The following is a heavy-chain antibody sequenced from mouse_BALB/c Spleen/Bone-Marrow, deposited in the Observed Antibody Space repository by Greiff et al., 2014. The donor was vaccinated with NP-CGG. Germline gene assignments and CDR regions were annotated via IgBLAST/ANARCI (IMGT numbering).Heavy chain of an antibody. J-gene: IGHJ2*01. CDR2: IDPANGNT. D-gene: IGHD2-14*01. V-gene: IGHV14-3*02. CDR1: GFNIKDTY. Sequence: VQLQQSGTELVKPGASVKLSCTASGFNIKDTYMHWVKQRPEQGLDWIGRIDPANGNTKYDPKFQGKATITADTSSNTAYLQPSSLTSEDPAVYFCFSHRFGVFFDHLGQGTP. CDR3: FSHRFGVFFDH.